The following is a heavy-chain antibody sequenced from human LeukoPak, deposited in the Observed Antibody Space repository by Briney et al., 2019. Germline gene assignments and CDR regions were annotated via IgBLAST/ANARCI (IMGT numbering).Heavy chain of an antibody. CDR1: GFTFSSYS. D-gene: IGHD3-22*01. CDR2: ISSSSSYI. V-gene: IGHV3-21*01. CDR3: ASVDSSGYFDWFDP. Sequence: PGGSLRLSCAASGFTFSSYSMNWVRQAPGKGLEWVSSISSSSSYIYYADSVKGRFTISRDNAKNSLCLQMNSLRAEDTAVYYCASVDSSGYFDWFDPWGQGTLVTVSS. J-gene: IGHJ5*02.